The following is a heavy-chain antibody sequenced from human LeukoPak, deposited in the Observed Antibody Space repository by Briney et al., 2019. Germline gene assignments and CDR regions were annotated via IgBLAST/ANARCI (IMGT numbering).Heavy chain of an antibody. J-gene: IGHJ4*02. D-gene: IGHD6-13*01. CDR1: GFTFSDHY. CDR2: IRNKGNSYTT. CDR3: AKGGAAAVKLLFDY. V-gene: IGHV3-72*01. Sequence: GGSLRLSYVASGFTFSDHYMDWVRQAPGKGLEWVGRIRNKGNSYTTEYVASVKGRFTISRDDSKNSLYLQMNSLKTEDTAVYYCAKGGAAAVKLLFDYWGQGTLVTVSS.